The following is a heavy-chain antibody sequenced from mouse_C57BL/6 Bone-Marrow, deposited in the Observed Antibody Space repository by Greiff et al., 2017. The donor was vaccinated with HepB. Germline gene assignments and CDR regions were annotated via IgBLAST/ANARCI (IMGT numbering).Heavy chain of an antibody. V-gene: IGHV5-9-1*02. J-gene: IGHJ1*03. Sequence: EVNLVESGEGLVKPGGSLKLSCAASGFTFSSYAMSWVRQTPEKRLEWVAYISSGGDYIYYADTVKGRFTISRDNARNTLYLQMSSLKSEDTAMYYCTRDYYGHWYFDVWGTGTTVTVSS. D-gene: IGHD1-1*01. CDR2: ISSGGDYI. CDR3: TRDYYGHWYFDV. CDR1: GFTFSSYA.